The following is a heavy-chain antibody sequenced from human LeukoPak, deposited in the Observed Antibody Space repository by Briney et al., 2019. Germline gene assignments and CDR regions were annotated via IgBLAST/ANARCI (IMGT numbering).Heavy chain of an antibody. CDR1: GGSISSYY. CDR3: ARDIAGDSGYDYPPRVLHNSYGMDV. J-gene: IGHJ6*04. V-gene: IGHV4-59*01. CDR2: IYYGGST. Sequence: SENLSRTGTGSGGSISSYYWGWIRPPPGKGLEWCGCIYYGGSTNSNPSLNSRATISVDTSKTQFSLKLTSVTAAYTAVYYCARDIAGDSGYDYPPRVLHNSYGMDVWGKGTTVTVSS. D-gene: IGHD5-12*01.